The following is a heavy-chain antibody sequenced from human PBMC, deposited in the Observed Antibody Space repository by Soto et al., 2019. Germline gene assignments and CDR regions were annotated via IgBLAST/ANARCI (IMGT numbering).Heavy chain of an antibody. CDR3: ARLTYDFWSGYGMDV. CDR2: IKQDGSEK. J-gene: IGHJ6*02. V-gene: IGHV3-7*01. CDR1: GLTFSSYW. Sequence: GGSLRLSCAASGLTFSSYWMSWVRQAPGKGLEWVANIKQDGSEKYYVDSVKGRFTISRDNAKNSLYLQMNSLRAEDTAVYYCARLTYDFWSGYGMDVWGQGTTVTVSS. D-gene: IGHD3-3*01.